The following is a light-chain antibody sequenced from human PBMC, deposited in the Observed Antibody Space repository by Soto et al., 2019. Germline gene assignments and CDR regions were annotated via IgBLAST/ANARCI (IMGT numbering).Light chain of an antibody. Sequence: QSALTQPRSVSGSPGQSVTISCTGTSSDVGSYDYVSWYQQQPGKAPKLMIYDVNKRPSGVPDRFSGSKSGNTASLTGSGLRAEDEADYYCCSYAGSYTYLFGTGTKLTVL. V-gene: IGLV2-11*01. CDR3: CSYAGSYTYL. J-gene: IGLJ1*01. CDR1: SSDVGSYDY. CDR2: DVN.